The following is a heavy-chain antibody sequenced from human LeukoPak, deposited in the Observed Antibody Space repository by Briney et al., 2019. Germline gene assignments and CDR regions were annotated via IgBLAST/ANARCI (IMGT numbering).Heavy chain of an antibody. V-gene: IGHV4-4*07. CDR2: IHSSGRT. CDR3: ARESSGYDPTYTYFYYYMDV. Sequence: SETLSLTCTVSGGSISSYYWGWIRQPAGKGLEWIGRIHSSGRTNYNPSLKSRVTMSVDTSKNQFSLKLSSVTAAGTAVYYCARESSGYDPTYTYFYYYMDVWGKGTTVTVSS. CDR1: GGSISSYY. J-gene: IGHJ6*03. D-gene: IGHD5-12*01.